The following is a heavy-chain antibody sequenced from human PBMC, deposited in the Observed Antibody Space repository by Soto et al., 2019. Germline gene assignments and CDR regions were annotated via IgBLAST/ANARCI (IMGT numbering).Heavy chain of an antibody. V-gene: IGHV3-23*01. D-gene: IGHD2-8*02. J-gene: IGHJ4*02. CDR2: ISGSGGRS. CDR1: GFTFSNYA. Sequence: GSLRLSCAASGFTFSNYAMTWVRQGPGKGLEWVSGISGSGGRSYYADSVKGRFTISRDNSKNSLYLQMNSLRDEDTAVYYCARGGTSTGGWSWGQGTLLTVSS. CDR3: ARGGTSTGGWS.